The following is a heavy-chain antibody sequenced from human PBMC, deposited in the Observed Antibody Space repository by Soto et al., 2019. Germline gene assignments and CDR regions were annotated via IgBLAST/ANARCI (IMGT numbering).Heavy chain of an antibody. D-gene: IGHD2-21*02. Sequence: GGSLRLSCAASGFTFSSYGMHWVRQAPGKGLEWVAVISYDGSNKYYADSVKGRFTISRDNSKNTLYLQMNSLRAEDTAVYYCAKPGGGGCGGDCYFFHYGMDVWGQGTTVTVSS. CDR2: ISYDGSNK. J-gene: IGHJ6*02. CDR1: GFTFSSYG. V-gene: IGHV3-30*18. CDR3: AKPGGGGCGGDCYFFHYGMDV.